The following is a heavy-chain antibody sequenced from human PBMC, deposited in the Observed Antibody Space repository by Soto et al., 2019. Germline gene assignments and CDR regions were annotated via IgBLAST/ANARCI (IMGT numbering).Heavy chain of an antibody. D-gene: IGHD6-13*01. CDR1: GFTFSSYG. CDR3: AKAGSWSPINYYYYGMDV. J-gene: IGHJ6*02. Sequence: GGSLRLSCAASGFTFSSYGMHWVRQAPGKGLEWVAVISYDGSNKYYADSVKGRFTISRDNSKNTLYLQMNSLRAEDTAVYYCAKAGSWSPINYYYYGMDVWGQGTTVTVSS. CDR2: ISYDGSNK. V-gene: IGHV3-30*18.